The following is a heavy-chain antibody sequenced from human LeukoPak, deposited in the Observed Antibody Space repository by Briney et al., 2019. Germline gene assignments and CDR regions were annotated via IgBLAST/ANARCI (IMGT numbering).Heavy chain of an antibody. Sequence: GRSLRLSCAASGFTFSTYGMHWVRQAPGKGLEGVAFIWNDGSNKYYADSVKGRFTISRDNSKNTLYLQMNSLRAEDTAVYYCARSSYYEYYFDYWGQGTLVTVSS. CDR1: GFTFSTYG. CDR2: IWNDGSNK. J-gene: IGHJ4*02. CDR3: ARSSYYEYYFDY. D-gene: IGHD3-22*01. V-gene: IGHV3-33*01.